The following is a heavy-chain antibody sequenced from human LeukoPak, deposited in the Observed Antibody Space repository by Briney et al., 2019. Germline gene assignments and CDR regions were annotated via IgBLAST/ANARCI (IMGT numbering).Heavy chain of an antibody. V-gene: IGHV1-8*03. J-gene: IGHJ4*02. CDR1: GYTLTSYD. D-gene: IGHD3-3*01. CDR3: ARARRNYDFWSGILGY. CDR2: MNPNSGNT. Sequence: ASVKVSCKASGYTLTSYDINWVRQATGQGLEWMGWMNPNSGNTGYAQKFQGRVTITRNTSISTAYMELSSLRSEDTAVYYCARARRNYDFWSGILGYWGQGTLVTVSS.